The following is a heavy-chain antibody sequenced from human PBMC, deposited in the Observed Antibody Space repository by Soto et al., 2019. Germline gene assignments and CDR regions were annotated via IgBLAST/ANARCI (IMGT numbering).Heavy chain of an antibody. J-gene: IGHJ5*02. CDR1: GYTFTSYA. D-gene: IGHD4-17*01. V-gene: IGHV1-3*01. CDR3: AKGGKQDYGDYVWFDP. Sequence: ASVKVSCKASGYTFTSYAMHWVRQAPGQRLEWMGWINADNGNTKYSQKFQGRVTITRDTSASTAYMELNSLRAEDTAVYYCAKGGKQDYGDYVWFDPWGQGTLVTVSS. CDR2: INADNGNT.